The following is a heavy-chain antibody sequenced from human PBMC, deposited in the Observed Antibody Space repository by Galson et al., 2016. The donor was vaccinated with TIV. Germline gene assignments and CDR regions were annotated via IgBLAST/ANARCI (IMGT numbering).Heavy chain of an antibody. Sequence: SLRLSCAASGFTLSDYYMSWIRQAPGKGLEWLSYIRYNGSPKYDADSMKGRLTISRDIDKNSMYLDMNSLRAEDKAVYYCARYRGEYHAMDVWGQGTTVTV. J-gene: IGHJ6*02. CDR1: GFTLSDYY. V-gene: IGHV3-11*01. CDR2: IRYNGSPK. CDR3: ARYRGEYHAMDV. D-gene: IGHD3-10*01.